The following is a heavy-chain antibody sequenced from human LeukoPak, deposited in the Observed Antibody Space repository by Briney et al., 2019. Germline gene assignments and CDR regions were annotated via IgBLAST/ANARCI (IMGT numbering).Heavy chain of an antibody. J-gene: IGHJ4*02. Sequence: PSQTLSLTCTVSNGSISSPGYYWSWLRQNPERGLEWVGYIYHSGDTEYNPSLKSRVSISVDTSKNQFSLKLNSVTAADTAVYYCASFSLRDPKRGFGELEYWGQGTLVTVSS. CDR3: ASFSLRDPKRGFGELEY. CDR1: NGSISSPGYY. D-gene: IGHD3-10*01. V-gene: IGHV4-31*03. CDR2: IYHSGDT.